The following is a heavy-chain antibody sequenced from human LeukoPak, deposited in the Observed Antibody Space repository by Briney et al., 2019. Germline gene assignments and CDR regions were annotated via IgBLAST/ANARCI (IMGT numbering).Heavy chain of an antibody. V-gene: IGHV4-34*01. J-gene: IGHJ5*02. CDR3: ARVAGYLPTRWFDP. Sequence: SETLSLTCVVYGGSFSGYYWSWIRQPPGKGLEWIGEINYSGSISYNPSLKTRVTISVGTSKNQFFLTLDSMTAADTAVYFCARVAGYLPTRWFDPWGQGTLVTVSS. CDR1: GGSFSGYY. CDR2: INYSGSI. D-gene: IGHD6-25*01.